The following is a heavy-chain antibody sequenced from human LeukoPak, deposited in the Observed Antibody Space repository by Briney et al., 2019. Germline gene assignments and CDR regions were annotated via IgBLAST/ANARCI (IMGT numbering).Heavy chain of an antibody. CDR2: IHYSGST. CDR1: GGSMTHHY. V-gene: IGHV4-59*11. J-gene: IGHJ4*02. D-gene: IGHD6-19*01. Sequence: SETLSLTCTVSGGSMTHHYWSWIRQPPGKGLEWIAYIHYSGSTNYNPSPKSRVTISVDTSKNQFSLRLSSVTAADTAVYYCARDSGSSGWYLGYWGQGTLVTVSS. CDR3: ARDSGSSGWYLGY.